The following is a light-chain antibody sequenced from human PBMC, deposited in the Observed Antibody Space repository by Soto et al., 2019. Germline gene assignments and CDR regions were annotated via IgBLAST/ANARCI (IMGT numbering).Light chain of an antibody. V-gene: IGKV1-5*03. CDR1: QSISSW. CDR3: QQYNSYPLLT. J-gene: IGKJ4*01. CDR2: KAS. Sequence: DIQMTQSPSTLSASVGDRVTITCRASQSISSWLAWYQQKPGKAPNLLIYKASTLESGVPSRFSGSGSGTEFTLTINSLQPDDFATYYCQQYNSYPLLTFGGGTTLEIK.